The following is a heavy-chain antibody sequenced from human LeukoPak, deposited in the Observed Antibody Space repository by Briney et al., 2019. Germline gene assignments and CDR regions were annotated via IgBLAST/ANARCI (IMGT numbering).Heavy chain of an antibody. V-gene: IGHV4-59*01. CDR3: ARGNGYYGSGSYSY. J-gene: IGHJ4*02. D-gene: IGHD3-10*01. Sequence: SETVSLTCTVSGGSISSYYWSWLRQPPGKGLEWIGYIYDSGSTNYNPSLKSRVTISVDTSKNQFSLKLSSVTAADTAVYYCARGNGYYGSGSYSYWGQGTLVTVSS. CDR2: IYDSGST. CDR1: GGSISSYY.